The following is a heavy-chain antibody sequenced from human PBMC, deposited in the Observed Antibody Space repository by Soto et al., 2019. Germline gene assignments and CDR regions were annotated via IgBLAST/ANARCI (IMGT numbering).Heavy chain of an antibody. D-gene: IGHD2-15*01. CDR1: GFTFSTYA. Sequence: SLRLSCAASGFTFSTYAMNWVRQAPGKGLEWVSGISGSGDSTYYADSVKGRFTVSRDNSKNTLYLQMNSLRAEDTAVFYCAKEMRGSESFDYWGQGTLVTVSS. J-gene: IGHJ4*02. V-gene: IGHV3-23*01. CDR3: AKEMRGSESFDY. CDR2: ISGSGDST.